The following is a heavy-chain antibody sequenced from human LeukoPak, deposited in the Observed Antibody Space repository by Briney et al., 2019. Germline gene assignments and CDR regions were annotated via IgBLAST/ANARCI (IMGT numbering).Heavy chain of an antibody. Sequence: PSGTLSLTCGVSGGSITTTNFWSWVRQPPGGGLEWIGEISLAGQTNYNPSLNGRVTMSLDKSSNQLSLHLTSVTAADTATYYCSRESGPFCPFGYWGQGTLVIVSS. CDR1: GGSITTTNF. V-gene: IGHV4-4*02. CDR2: ISLAGQT. CDR3: SRESGPFCPFGY. D-gene: IGHD1-26*01. J-gene: IGHJ4*02.